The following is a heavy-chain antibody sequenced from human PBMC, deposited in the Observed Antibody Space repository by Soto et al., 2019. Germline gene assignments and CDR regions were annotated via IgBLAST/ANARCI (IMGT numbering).Heavy chain of an antibody. D-gene: IGHD5-12*01. CDR1: GDPFSNCA. V-gene: IGHV1-69*01. J-gene: IGHJ4*02. CDR3: ARDEVRDGYEYCDS. CDR2: IIPTYTTP. Sequence: QVQLAQSGAEVKKPGSSVKVSCKTSGDPFSNCAINWVRQAPGQGLEWLGGIIPTYTTPNYAQNFQGRVTITADEASSTAYMELCSRRSDDRSVYYCARDEVRDGYEYCDSWGQGTLIPACS.